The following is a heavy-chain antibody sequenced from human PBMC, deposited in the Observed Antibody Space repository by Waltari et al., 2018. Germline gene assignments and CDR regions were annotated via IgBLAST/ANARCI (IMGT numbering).Heavy chain of an antibody. Sequence: QVQLQQWGAGLLKPSQTLSLTCAVYGQSCAADSWRSIRQPPGKGLEWIGYIYYSGSTNYNPSLKSRVTISVDTSKNQFSLKLSSVTAADTAVYYCARHLHSGYTFDYWGQGTLVTVSS. CDR2: IYYSGST. CDR3: ARHLHSGYTFDY. J-gene: IGHJ4*02. D-gene: IGHD3-22*01. CDR1: GQSCAADS. V-gene: IGHV4-34*02.